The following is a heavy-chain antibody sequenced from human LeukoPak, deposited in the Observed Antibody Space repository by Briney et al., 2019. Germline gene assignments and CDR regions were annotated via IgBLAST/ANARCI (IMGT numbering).Heavy chain of an antibody. CDR1: GGSISSSNW. CDR3: ARASQYSSSWYVPARPALDY. Sequence: SETLSLTCAVSGGSISSSNWWSWVRQPPGKGLEWIGEIYHSGSTNYNPSLKSRVTISVDKSKNQFSLKLSSVTAADTAVYYCARASQYSSSWYVPARPALDYWGQGTLVTVSS. CDR2: IYHSGST. V-gene: IGHV4-4*02. J-gene: IGHJ4*02. D-gene: IGHD6-13*01.